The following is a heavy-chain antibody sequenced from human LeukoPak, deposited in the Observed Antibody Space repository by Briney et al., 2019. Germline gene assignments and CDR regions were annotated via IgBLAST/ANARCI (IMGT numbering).Heavy chain of an antibody. CDR2: ISSSGSTI. J-gene: IGHJ4*02. V-gene: IGHV3-48*03. D-gene: IGHD4-23*01. Sequence: GGSLRLSCAASGFTFSSYEMNWVRQAPGKGLEWVSYISSSGSTIYYADSVKGRFTISRDNAKNSLYLQMNSLRAEDTAVYYCARASTVVTRHFDYWGQGTLVTVSS. CDR3: ARASTVVTRHFDY. CDR1: GFTFSSYE.